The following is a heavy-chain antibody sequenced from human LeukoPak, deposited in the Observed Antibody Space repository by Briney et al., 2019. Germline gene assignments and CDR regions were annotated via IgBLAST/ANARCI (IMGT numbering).Heavy chain of an antibody. J-gene: IGHJ4*02. D-gene: IGHD3-22*01. V-gene: IGHV3-30*04. CDR2: ISYDGSNK. CDR3: ATDSSPDF. Sequence: GGSLRLSCAASGFTFSSYAMDWVRQAPGKGLEWVAVISYDGSNKYYGDSVKGRFTISRDNSKNTLYLQMNSLRADDTAVYYCATDSSPDFWGQGTLVTVSS. CDR1: GFTFSSYA.